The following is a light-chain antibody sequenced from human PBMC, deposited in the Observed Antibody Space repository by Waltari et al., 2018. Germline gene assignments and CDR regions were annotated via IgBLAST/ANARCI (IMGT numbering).Light chain of an antibody. CDR3: QQYNNWPRA. V-gene: IGKV3D-15*01. J-gene: IGKJ1*01. Sequence: EIVMTQSPATLSVSPGERATLSCRASQIVSSNLAWYQQKPGQAPRLVIYGASTRATGIPARISGSGSGTEFTLTISSLQSEDFALYYCQQYNNWPRAFGHGTKVEIK. CDR2: GAS. CDR1: QIVSSN.